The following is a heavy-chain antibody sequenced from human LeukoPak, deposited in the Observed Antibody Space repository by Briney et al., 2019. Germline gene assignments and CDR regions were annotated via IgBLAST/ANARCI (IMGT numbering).Heavy chain of an antibody. D-gene: IGHD6-19*01. Sequence: SETLSPTCTVSGGSISSYYWSWIRQPPGKGLEWIGYIYYSGSTNYNPSLKSRVTISVDTSKNQFSLKLSSVTAADTAVYYCARVRAGYSSDWGAFDIWGQGTMVTVSS. CDR2: IYYSGST. CDR3: ARVRAGYSSDWGAFDI. CDR1: GGSISSYY. V-gene: IGHV4-59*01. J-gene: IGHJ3*02.